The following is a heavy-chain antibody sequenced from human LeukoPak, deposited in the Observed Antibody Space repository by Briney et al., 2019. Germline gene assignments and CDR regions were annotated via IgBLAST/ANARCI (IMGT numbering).Heavy chain of an antibody. CDR3: AKDPEGIAVAHFDY. V-gene: IGHV3-23*01. D-gene: IGHD6-19*01. CDR1: GFTFDDYA. Sequence: GGSLRLSCAASGFTFDDYAMHWVRQAPGKGLEWVSAISGSGGSTYYADSVKGRFTISRDNSKNTLYLQMNSLRAEDTAVYYCAKDPEGIAVAHFDYWGQGTLVTVSS. J-gene: IGHJ4*02. CDR2: ISGSGGST.